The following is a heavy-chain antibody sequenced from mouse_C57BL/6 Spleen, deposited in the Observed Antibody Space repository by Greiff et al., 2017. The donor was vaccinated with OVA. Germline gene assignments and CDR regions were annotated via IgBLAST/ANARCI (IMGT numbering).Heavy chain of an antibody. CDR3: ARSLRTTRWYFDV. J-gene: IGHJ1*03. CDR2: ISSGSSTI. V-gene: IGHV5-17*01. D-gene: IGHD1-2*01. CDR1: GFTFSDYG. Sequence: EVKLMESGGGLVKPGGSLKLSCAASGFTFSDYGMHWVRQAPEKGLEWVAYISSGSSTIYYADTVKGRFTISRDNAKNTLFLQMTSLRSEDTAMYYCARSLRTTRWYFDVWGTGTTVTVSS.